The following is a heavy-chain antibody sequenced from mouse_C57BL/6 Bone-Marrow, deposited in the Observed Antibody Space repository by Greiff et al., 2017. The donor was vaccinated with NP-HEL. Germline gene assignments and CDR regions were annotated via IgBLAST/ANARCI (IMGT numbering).Heavy chain of an antibody. CDR3: AGHYYGSSYYFDY. D-gene: IGHD1-1*01. CDR2: IYPRDGST. V-gene: IGHV1-78*01. Sequence: VKLQESDAELVKPGASVKISCKVSGYTFTDYTIHWMKQRPEQGLEWIGYIYPRDGSTKYNEKFKGKATLTADKSSSTAYMQLNSLTSEDSAVYFCAGHYYGSSYYFDYWGQGTTLTVSS. CDR1: GYTFTDYT. J-gene: IGHJ2*01.